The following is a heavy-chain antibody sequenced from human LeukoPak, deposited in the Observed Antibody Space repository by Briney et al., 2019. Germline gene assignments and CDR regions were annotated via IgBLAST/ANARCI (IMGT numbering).Heavy chain of an antibody. CDR2: IFYSGST. CDR3: ARDDSGSYWFDY. Sequence: SETLSLTCTVSGGSISSYYWTWIRQPPGKGLEWIGYIFYSGSTNYNPSLKSRVTISADTSKNQFSLRLSSVTAADTAVYYCARDDSGSYWFDYWGQGTLVTVSS. CDR1: GGSISSYY. V-gene: IGHV4-59*01. D-gene: IGHD1-26*01. J-gene: IGHJ4*02.